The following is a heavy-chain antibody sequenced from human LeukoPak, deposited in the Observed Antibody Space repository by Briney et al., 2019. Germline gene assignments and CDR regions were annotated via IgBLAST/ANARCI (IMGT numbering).Heavy chain of an antibody. D-gene: IGHD3-22*01. CDR3: ARDLGQYYDTSDNWFDP. Sequence: GGSLRLSCAASGFTFSNYWMHWVRQAPGKGLVWVSRINGDGINTSYADSVKGRFTISSDNAKNTLNLQMNSLRAEDTAVYYCARDLGQYYDTSDNWFDPWGQGTLVTVSS. J-gene: IGHJ5*02. CDR2: INGDGINT. V-gene: IGHV3-74*01. CDR1: GFTFSNYW.